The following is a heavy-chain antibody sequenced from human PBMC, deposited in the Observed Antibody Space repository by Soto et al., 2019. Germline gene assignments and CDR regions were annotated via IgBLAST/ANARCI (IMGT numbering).Heavy chain of an antibody. CDR3: ARTYYDFWSPNSNNWFDP. D-gene: IGHD3-3*01. Sequence: SETLSLTCTVSGGSISSYYWSWIRQPPGKGLEWIGYIYYSGSTNYNPSLKSRVTISVDTSKNQFSLKLSSVTAADTAVYYCARTYYDFWSPNSNNWFDPWGQGTLVTVSS. V-gene: IGHV4-59*08. CDR1: GGSISSYY. J-gene: IGHJ5*02. CDR2: IYYSGST.